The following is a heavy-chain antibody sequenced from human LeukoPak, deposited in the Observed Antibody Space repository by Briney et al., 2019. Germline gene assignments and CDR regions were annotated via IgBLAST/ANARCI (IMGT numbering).Heavy chain of an antibody. CDR3: VRLDYSNFFDY. CDR1: GDSITNNNCY. J-gene: IGHJ4*02. V-gene: IGHV4-39*07. D-gene: IGHD4-11*01. Sequence: SKTLSLTCTVSGDSITNNNCYWGWVRQPPGKGLEWIASIYYSGSSYYNPSLKSRVTMSVDTSKNQFSLKLSSVTAADTAVYYCVRLDYSNFFDYWGQGNQVTVSS. CDR2: IYYSGSS.